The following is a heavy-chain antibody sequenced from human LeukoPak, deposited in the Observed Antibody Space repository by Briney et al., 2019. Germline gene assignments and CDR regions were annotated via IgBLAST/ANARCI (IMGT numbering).Heavy chain of an antibody. Sequence: GGSLRLSCAASGFTFSSSEMNWVRQAPGKGLEWVSYISSSGGIIYYADSVKGRFIISRDNAKNSLYLQMNSLRAEDTAVYYCARVSYSGGVYWGQGTLVTVSS. D-gene: IGHD6-25*01. CDR2: ISSSGGII. J-gene: IGHJ4*02. V-gene: IGHV3-48*03. CDR1: GFTFSSSE. CDR3: ARVSYSGGVY.